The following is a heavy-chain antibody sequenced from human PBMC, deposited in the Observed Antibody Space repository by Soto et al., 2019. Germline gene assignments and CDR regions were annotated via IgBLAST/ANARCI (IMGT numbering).Heavy chain of an antibody. D-gene: IGHD2-8*01. Sequence: VSSVKVSCKGSGYTLTSYDINWVRQATGQGLEWMGWMNPNSGNIGYAQKVQGRFTMTRNTSISTAYIELSSLRSEETSVYYCARGEIYRTNCVFYRVAFGIWVKGTMVSV. CDR2: MNPNSGNI. CDR1: GYTLTSYD. CDR3: ARGEIYRTNCVFYRVAFGI. J-gene: IGHJ3*02. V-gene: IGHV1-8*01.